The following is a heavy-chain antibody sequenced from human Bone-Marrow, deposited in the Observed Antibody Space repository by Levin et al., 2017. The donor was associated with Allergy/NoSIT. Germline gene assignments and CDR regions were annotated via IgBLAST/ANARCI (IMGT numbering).Heavy chain of an antibody. D-gene: IGHD3-10*01. CDR1: GFTFSSYA. Sequence: GGSLRLSCAASGFTFSSYAMHWIRQAPGKGLEWLAVMSYDGSNQHYAGSVKGRFTISRDNSKDTLFLQVNSLRPEDTAVYYCARDTESLYFGELSWGQGTLVTVSS. V-gene: IGHV3-30*04. J-gene: IGHJ5*02. CDR3: ARDTESLYFGELS. CDR2: MSYDGSNQ.